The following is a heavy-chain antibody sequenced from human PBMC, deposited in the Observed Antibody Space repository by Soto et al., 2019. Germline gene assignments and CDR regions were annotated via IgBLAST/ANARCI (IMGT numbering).Heavy chain of an antibody. CDR1: GFTFSSYA. V-gene: IGHV3-23*01. CDR2: ISGSGGST. J-gene: IGHJ5*02. Sequence: PGGSLRLSCAASGFTFSSYAMSWVRQAPGKGLEWVSAISGSGGSTYYADSVKGRFTISRDNSKNTLYLQMNSLRAEDTAVYYCAKGQSDFWSGYGSGWFDPWGQGTLVTVSS. D-gene: IGHD3-3*01. CDR3: AKGQSDFWSGYGSGWFDP.